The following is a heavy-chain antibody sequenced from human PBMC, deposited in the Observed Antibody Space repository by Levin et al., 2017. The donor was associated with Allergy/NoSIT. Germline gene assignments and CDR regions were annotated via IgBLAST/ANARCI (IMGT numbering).Heavy chain of an antibody. V-gene: IGHV3-7*01. D-gene: IGHD3-3*01. CDR2: IRQEGSDN. CDR3: ARSDDGLDY. CDR1: GFSFSSSW. Sequence: GESLKISCVASGFSFSSSWMTWVRQAPGKGLECVATIRQEGSDNDKFYVDSVKGRFTISRDNARNSLFLQMNYLKVEDTAVYYCARSDDGLDYWGQGTLVAVSS. J-gene: IGHJ4*02.